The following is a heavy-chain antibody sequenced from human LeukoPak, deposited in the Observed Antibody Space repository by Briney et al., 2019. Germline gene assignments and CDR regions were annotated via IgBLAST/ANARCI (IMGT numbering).Heavy chain of an antibody. J-gene: IGHJ6*03. V-gene: IGHV3-30*04. CDR3: ARGSSSWHSLATYYYYYMDV. Sequence: PGGSLRLSCAASGFTFSSYAMHWVRQAPGKGLEWVAVISYDGSNKYYADSVKGRFTISRNNSKNTLYLQMNSLRAEDTAVYYCARGSSSWHSLATYYYYYMDVWGKGTTVTVSS. D-gene: IGHD6-13*01. CDR1: GFTFSSYA. CDR2: ISYDGSNK.